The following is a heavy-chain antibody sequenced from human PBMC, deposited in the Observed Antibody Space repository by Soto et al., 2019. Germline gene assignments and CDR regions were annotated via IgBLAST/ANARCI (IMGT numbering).Heavy chain of an antibody. CDR1: GGSFSGYY. J-gene: IGHJ4*02. Sequence: QVQLQQWGAGLLKPSETLSLTCAVYGGSFSGYYWSWIRQPPGKGLEWIGEINHSGSTNYNPSLKSRVTISVDTSKNQFSLKLSSVTAADTAVYYCASSSSTSCCVFDYWGQGTLVTVSS. CDR3: ASSSSTSCCVFDY. CDR2: INHSGST. V-gene: IGHV4-34*01. D-gene: IGHD2-2*01.